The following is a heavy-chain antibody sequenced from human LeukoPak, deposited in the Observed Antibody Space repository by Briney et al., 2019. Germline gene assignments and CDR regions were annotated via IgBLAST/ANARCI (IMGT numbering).Heavy chain of an antibody. J-gene: IGHJ4*02. CDR3: YGYYYDSSGYGRRHY. CDR2: IYYSGST. CDR1: GGSISSYY. D-gene: IGHD3-22*01. V-gene: IGHV4-39*07. Sequence: PSETLSLTCTVSGGSISSYYWGWIRQPPGKGLEWIGSIYYSGSTYYNPSLKSRVTISVDTSKNQFSLKLSSVTAADTAVYYSYGYYYDSSGYGRRHYWGQGTLVTVSS.